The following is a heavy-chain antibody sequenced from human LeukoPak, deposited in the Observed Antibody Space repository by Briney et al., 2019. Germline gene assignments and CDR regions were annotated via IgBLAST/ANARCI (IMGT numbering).Heavy chain of an antibody. V-gene: IGHV4-61*02. D-gene: IGHD3-22*01. CDR3: ASSYYYDSSGYLYY. CDR2: IYTSGST. J-gene: IGHJ4*02. Sequence: ASQTLSLTCTASGGSISSGSYYWSWIRQPAGKGLEWIGRIYTSGSTNYNPSLKSRVTISVDTSKNQFSLKLSSVTAADTAVYYCASSYYYDSSGYLYYWGQGTLVTVSS. CDR1: GGSISSGSYY.